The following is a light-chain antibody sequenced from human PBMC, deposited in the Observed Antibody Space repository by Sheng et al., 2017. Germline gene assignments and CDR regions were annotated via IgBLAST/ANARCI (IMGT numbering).Light chain of an antibody. CDR3: QQYDSYPLS. Sequence: DVQLTQSPSSVSASVGDSVTIICRASQSVATWLAWYQQKPGKAPKSLLYGASTLQSGVPSRFSASGSGTDFTLVINNLQPEDSGTYYCQQYDSYPLSFGGGTKIEI. J-gene: IGKJ4*01. CDR2: GAS. V-gene: IGKV1D-16*01. CDR1: QSVATW.